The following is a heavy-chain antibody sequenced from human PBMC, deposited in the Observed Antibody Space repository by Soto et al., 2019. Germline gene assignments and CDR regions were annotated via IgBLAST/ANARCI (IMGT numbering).Heavy chain of an antibody. CDR1: GGTFSSYA. V-gene: IGHV1-69*13. CDR2: IIPIFGTA. J-gene: IGHJ6*02. D-gene: IGHD3-10*01. CDR3: ATLLWFGELESYYGMDV. Sequence: SVKVSCKASGGTFSSYAISWVRQAPGQGLEWMGGIIPIFGTANYAQKFQGRVTITADESTSTAYMELSSLRSEDTAVYYCATLLWFGELESYYGMDVWGQGTTVTVS.